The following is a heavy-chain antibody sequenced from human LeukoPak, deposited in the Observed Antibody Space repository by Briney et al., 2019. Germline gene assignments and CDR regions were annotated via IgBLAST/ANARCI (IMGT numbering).Heavy chain of an antibody. Sequence: PGGSLRLSCAASGFTFSNAWMSRVRQAPGKGLEWVGRIKSKTAGGTTDYAAPVKGRFTISRDDSKNTLYLQINSLKTEDTALYYCSTAPYGDFDYWGQGILVTVSS. D-gene: IGHD4-17*01. V-gene: IGHV3-15*01. CDR3: STAPYGDFDY. J-gene: IGHJ4*02. CDR2: IKSKTAGGTT. CDR1: GFTFSNAW.